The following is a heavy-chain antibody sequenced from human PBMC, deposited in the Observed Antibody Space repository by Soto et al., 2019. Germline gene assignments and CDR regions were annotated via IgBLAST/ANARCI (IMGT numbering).Heavy chain of an antibody. D-gene: IGHD2-15*01. CDR3: ARRVIVVFLSSDPIMHYPMDF. CDR1: GYSFTSYY. J-gene: IGHJ6*02. Sequence: ASVKVSCKASGYSFTSYYVHWVRQAPGQGLEWMGVINPSGGSTSYAQQFQGRVTMTRDTSTSTVYMELSSLRSEDTAVYYCARRVIVVFLSSDPIMHYPMDFWGQGSTVPVSS. CDR2: INPSGGST. V-gene: IGHV1-46*01.